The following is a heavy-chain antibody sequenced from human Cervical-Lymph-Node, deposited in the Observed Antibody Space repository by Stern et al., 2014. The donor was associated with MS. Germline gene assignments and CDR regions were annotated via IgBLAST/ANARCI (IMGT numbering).Heavy chain of an antibody. D-gene: IGHD5/OR15-5a*01. V-gene: IGHV3-49*05. CDR3: TRVVYTMTGYYFDY. Sequence: EVHLVESGGGLVKPGRSLRLSCTTSGFAFGDYGMSWFRQSPGKGLEWVGFIRSKAYGGTMEYAAPVRGRFIISRDDSKSIAYLQMNSLRTEDTAVYYCTRVVYTMTGYYFDYWGPGTLVTVSS. CDR1: GFAFGDYG. CDR2: IRSKAYGGTM. J-gene: IGHJ4*02.